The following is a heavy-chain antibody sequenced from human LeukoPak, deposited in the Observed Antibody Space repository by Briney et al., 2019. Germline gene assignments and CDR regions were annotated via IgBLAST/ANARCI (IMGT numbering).Heavy chain of an antibody. Sequence: SVKVSCKASGYTFTSYDINWVRQATGQGLEWMGRIIPILGIANYAQKFQGRVTITADKSTSTAYMELSSLRSEDTAVYYCAAAAGTYYYGMDVWGQGTTVTVSS. CDR1: GYTFTSYD. CDR3: AAAAGTYYYGMDV. D-gene: IGHD6-13*01. CDR2: IIPILGIA. J-gene: IGHJ6*02. V-gene: IGHV1-69*04.